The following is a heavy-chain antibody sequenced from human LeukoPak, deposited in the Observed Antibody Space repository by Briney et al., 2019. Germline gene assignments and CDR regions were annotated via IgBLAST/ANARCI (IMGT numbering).Heavy chain of an antibody. CDR1: GGSFSGYY. CDR2: IYHSGST. CDR3: ARVHVNSGYYFGDAFDI. D-gene: IGHD3-22*01. J-gene: IGHJ3*02. Sequence: KSSETLSLTCAVYGGSFSGYYWSWIRQPPGKGLEWIANIYHSGSTYYNPSLKSRVTISVDTSKNQFSLKLSSVTAADTAIYYCARVHVNSGYYFGDAFDIWGQGTMVTDSS. V-gene: IGHV4-34*01.